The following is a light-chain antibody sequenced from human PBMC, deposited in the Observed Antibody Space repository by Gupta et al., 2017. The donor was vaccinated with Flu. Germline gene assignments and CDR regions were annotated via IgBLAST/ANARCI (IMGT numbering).Light chain of an antibody. Sequence: AIRMTQSPSSFSASTGDRVTITCRASQGISSYLAWYQQKPGKAPQLLIYAAATWQSGVPSRFSGSGYGTDFTLTISCLQSEDFASYYCQQYDSYPMYTFGQGTKMEIK. CDR1: QGISSY. J-gene: IGKJ2*01. CDR2: AAA. CDR3: QQYDSYPMYT. V-gene: IGKV1-8*01.